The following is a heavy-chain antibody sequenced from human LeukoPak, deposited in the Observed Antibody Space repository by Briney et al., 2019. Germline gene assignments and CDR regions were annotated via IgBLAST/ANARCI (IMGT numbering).Heavy chain of an antibody. V-gene: IGHV3-7*05. J-gene: IGHJ4*02. D-gene: IGHD6-19*01. CDR1: GFTFNTFW. CDR2: IKQDGGEK. CDR3: ARDNGGTGWAH. Sequence: PGGSLRLSCAASGFTFNTFWMSWVRQAPGKGPEWVANIKQDGGEKHYVDSVKGRFTIFRDNVESSLYLQMNSLRAEDTAVYYCARDNGGTGWAHWGQGTLVTVSS.